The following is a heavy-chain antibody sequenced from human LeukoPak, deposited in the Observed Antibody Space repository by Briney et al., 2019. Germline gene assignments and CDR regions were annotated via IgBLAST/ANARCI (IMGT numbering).Heavy chain of an antibody. CDR3: ARASFNYYDTSGYGYDY. D-gene: IGHD3-22*01. J-gene: IGHJ4*02. CDR1: GHTFTSYG. Sequence: GASVKVSCKASGHTFTSYGITWVRQAPGQGLEWMGWISGYNGDTKYAHKVQGRATMTTDTSTSTAYMELRSLRSDDTAVYYCARASFNYYDTSGYGYDYWGQGTLVTVSS. V-gene: IGHV1-18*01. CDR2: ISGYNGDT.